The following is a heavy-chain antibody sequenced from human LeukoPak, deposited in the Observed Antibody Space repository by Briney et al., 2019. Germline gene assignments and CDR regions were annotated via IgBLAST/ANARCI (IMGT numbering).Heavy chain of an antibody. CDR3: ARGGGLDV. CDR1: GFTSTNTW. J-gene: IGHJ6*02. D-gene: IGHD3-16*01. V-gene: IGHV3-7*03. Sequence: GGSLRLSCAASGFTSTNTWMNWARQAPGKGLEWVASINHNGNVNYYVDSVKGRFTISRDNAKNSLYLQMSNLRAEDTAVYFCARGGGLDVWGQGATVTVSS. CDR2: INHNGNVN.